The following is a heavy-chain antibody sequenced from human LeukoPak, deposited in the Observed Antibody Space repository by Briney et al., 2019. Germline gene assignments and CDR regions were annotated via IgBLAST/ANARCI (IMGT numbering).Heavy chain of an antibody. V-gene: IGHV3-21*01. CDR2: ISSSSSYI. CDR1: GFTFSSYN. D-gene: IGHD6-13*01. CDR3: ARPREGAATVWFDY. Sequence: PGGSLRLSCAASGFTFSSYNMNWVRQAPGKGLEWVSSISSSSSYIYYADSVKGRFTISRDNAKNSLYLQMNSLRAEDTAVYYCARPREGAATVWFDYWGQGTLVTVSS. J-gene: IGHJ4*02.